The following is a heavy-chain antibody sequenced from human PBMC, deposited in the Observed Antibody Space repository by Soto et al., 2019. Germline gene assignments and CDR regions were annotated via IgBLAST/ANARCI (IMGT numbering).Heavy chain of an antibody. D-gene: IGHD2-2*03. CDR1: GFTFGDYA. J-gene: IGHJ5*02. V-gene: IGHV3-49*03. Sequence: PGGSLRLSCTASGFTFGDYAMSWFRQAPGKGLGWVGFIRSKAYGGTTEYAASVKGRFTISRDDSKSIAYLQMNSLKTEDTAVYYCTRDQVGDCSSTSCPWGFDPWGQGTLVTVSS. CDR2: IRSKAYGGTT. CDR3: TRDQVGDCSSTSCPWGFDP.